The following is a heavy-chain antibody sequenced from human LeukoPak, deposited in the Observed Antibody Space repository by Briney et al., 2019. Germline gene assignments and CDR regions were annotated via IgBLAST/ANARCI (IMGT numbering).Heavy chain of an antibody. D-gene: IGHD3-9*01. CDR1: GFTFSSYG. Sequence: GSLRLSCAASGFTFSSYGMHWVRQAPGNGLEWVTFIRYDGGNKYYADSVKGRFTISRDNSKNTLYLQMNSLRAEDTAVYYCARDFGFYDILTGYSSSIDYWGQGTLVTVSS. CDR3: ARDFGFYDILTGYSSSIDY. V-gene: IGHV3-30*02. CDR2: IRYDGGNK. J-gene: IGHJ4*02.